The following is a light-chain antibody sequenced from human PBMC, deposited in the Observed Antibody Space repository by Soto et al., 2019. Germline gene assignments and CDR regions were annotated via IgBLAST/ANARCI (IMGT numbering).Light chain of an antibody. CDR3: CSYTTSNLYV. V-gene: IGLV2-14*03. J-gene: IGLJ1*01. CDR2: DVD. CDR1: SSDVGAYNY. Sequence: QSVLTQPASVSGSPGQSIAISCTGTSSDVGAYNYVSWYQQDAGKAPKLIIFDVDNRPSGVFDRFSGSKSGYTASLTISGLQAQDEADYYCCSYTTSNLYVFGTGTKVT.